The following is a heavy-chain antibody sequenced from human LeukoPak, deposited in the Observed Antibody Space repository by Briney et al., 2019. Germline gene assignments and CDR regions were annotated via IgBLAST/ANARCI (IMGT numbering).Heavy chain of an antibody. Sequence: GGSLRLSCAASGFTFSSYGMHWVRQAPGKGLDWVAFIRYDGSSKYYADSVKGRFTISRDNSKNPPYLQMNSRGAEDTAVYYCAKRQEMVDAIGNDWGQGTLVTVSS. CDR1: GFTFSSYG. V-gene: IGHV3-30*02. CDR2: IRYDGSSK. J-gene: IGHJ4*02. CDR3: AKRQEMVDAIGND. D-gene: IGHD2-8*01.